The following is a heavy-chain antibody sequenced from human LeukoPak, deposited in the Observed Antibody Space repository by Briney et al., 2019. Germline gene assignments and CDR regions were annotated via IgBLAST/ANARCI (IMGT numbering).Heavy chain of an antibody. J-gene: IGHJ4*02. V-gene: IGHV3-30*02. CDR1: GFTFSSYG. Sequence: PGGSLRLSCAASGFTFSSYGMHWVRQAPGKGLEWVAFMRYDGSNKYYADSVKGRFTISRDNSKNTLYLQMNSLRAEDTAVYYCAKDLHSSGWSARFDYWGQGTLVTVSS. D-gene: IGHD6-19*01. CDR3: AKDLHSSGWSARFDY. CDR2: MRYDGSNK.